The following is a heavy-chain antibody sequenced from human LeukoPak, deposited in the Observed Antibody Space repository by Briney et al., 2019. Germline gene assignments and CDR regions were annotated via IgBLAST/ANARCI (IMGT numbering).Heavy chain of an antibody. CDR1: GVTFSSYA. D-gene: IGHD2-2*01. CDR3: ASLLPAATRHGWSHP. Sequence: ASVKVSCKASGVTFSSYAISWVRQAPGQGLEWMGGISPIFGTANYAQKFQGRVTMTTDESTSTAYMELRSLRSEDTAVYYCASLLPAATRHGWSHPGGQRTLATVPS. J-gene: IGHJ5*02. V-gene: IGHV1-69*05. CDR2: ISPIFGTA.